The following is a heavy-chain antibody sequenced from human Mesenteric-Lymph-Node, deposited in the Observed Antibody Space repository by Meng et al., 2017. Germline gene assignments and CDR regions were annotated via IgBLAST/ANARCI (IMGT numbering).Heavy chain of an antibody. D-gene: IGHD5-24*01. J-gene: IGHJ4*02. CDR2: IYYSGST. CDR3: ARERRWLQSGSYFDY. V-gene: IGHV4-31*03. CDR1: GGSISSGCYY. Sequence: SETLSLTCTVSGGSISSGCYYWSWIRPHPGKGLEWIEYIYYSGSTYYNPSLKSRVTISVDTSKNQFSLKLSSVTAADTAVYSCARERRWLQSGSYFDYWGQGTLVTVSS.